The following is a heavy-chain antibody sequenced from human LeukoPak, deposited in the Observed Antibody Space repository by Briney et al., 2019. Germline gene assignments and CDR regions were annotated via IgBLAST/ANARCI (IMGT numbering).Heavy chain of an antibody. CDR3: ARDQYDTWSRRGNFDS. Sequence: GGSLRLSCAASGFTFSSYAMHWVRQAPGKGLEWVANIKLDGSEKNYVDSVKGRFTISRDNTKNSLYLQMNSLRVEDTAVFYCARDQYDTWSRRGNFDSWGQGTLVIVSS. CDR1: GFTFSSYA. D-gene: IGHD3-3*01. CDR2: IKLDGSEK. J-gene: IGHJ4*02. V-gene: IGHV3-7*03.